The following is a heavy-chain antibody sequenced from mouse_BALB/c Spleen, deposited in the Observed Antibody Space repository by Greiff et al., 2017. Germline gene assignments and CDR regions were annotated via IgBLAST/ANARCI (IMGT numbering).Heavy chain of an antibody. CDR1: GFTFTDYY. Sequence: VQLKESGGGLVQPGGSLRLSCATSGFTFTDYYMSWVRQPPGKALEWLGFIRNKANGYTTEYSASVKGRFTISRDNSQSILYLQMNTLRAEDSATYYCARDYYGSSYEFAYWGQGTLVTVSA. D-gene: IGHD1-1*01. J-gene: IGHJ3*01. CDR2: IRNKANGYTT. V-gene: IGHV7-3*02. CDR3: ARDYYGSSYEFAY.